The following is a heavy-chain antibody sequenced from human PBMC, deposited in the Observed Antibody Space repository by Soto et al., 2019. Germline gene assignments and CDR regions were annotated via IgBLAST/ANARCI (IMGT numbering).Heavy chain of an antibody. CDR1: GGSISSGDYY. D-gene: IGHD3-16*01. Sequence: QVQLQESGPGLVKPSQTLSLTCTVSGGSISSGDYYWSWIRQPPGKGLEWIGYIYYSGSTYYNPSLKSRVTISVDTSKNQFSLRLNSVTAADTAIYYCARCIGGRYNWFDRWGQGTLVTVSS. J-gene: IGHJ5*02. V-gene: IGHV4-30-4*01. CDR2: IYYSGST. CDR3: ARCIGGRYNWFDR.